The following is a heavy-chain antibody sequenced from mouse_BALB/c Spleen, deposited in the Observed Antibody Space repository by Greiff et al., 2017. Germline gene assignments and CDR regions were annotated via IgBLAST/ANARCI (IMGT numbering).Heavy chain of an antibody. CDR2: IYPGNVNT. CDR1: GYTFTSYY. J-gene: IGHJ3*01. Sequence: QVQLQQSGPELVKPGASVRISCKASGYTFTSYYIHWVKQRPGQGLEWIGWIYPGNVNTKYNEKFKGKATLTADNSSSTAYMQLSSLTSEDSAVYFCARSDYGTAWFADWGQGTLVTVSA. CDR3: ARSDYGTAWFAD. D-gene: IGHD1-1*01. V-gene: IGHV1S56*01.